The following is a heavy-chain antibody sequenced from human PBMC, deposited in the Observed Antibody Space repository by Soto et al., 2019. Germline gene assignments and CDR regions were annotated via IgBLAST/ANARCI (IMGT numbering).Heavy chain of an antibody. CDR3: AKVWYRRGYSYYFDY. Sequence: ESLKISCAASGFTFSAYAMSWVRLAPGKGLEWVSAISGDGGSTFSADSVKGRFTISRDNSKNTLYRQMDNLRPEDTAVYSCAKVWYRRGYSYYFDYWGLGALVTVSS. D-gene: IGHD3-22*01. CDR2: ISGDGGST. J-gene: IGHJ4*02. CDR1: GFTFSAYA. V-gene: IGHV3-23*01.